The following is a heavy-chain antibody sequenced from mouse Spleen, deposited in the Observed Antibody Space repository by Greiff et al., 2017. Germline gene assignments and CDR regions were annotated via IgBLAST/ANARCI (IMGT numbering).Heavy chain of an antibody. Sequence: EVKLVESGAELVKPGASVKLSCTASGFTITDYYMHWVKQRTEQGLEWIGRIDPEDGETKYAPKFQGKATITADTSSNTAYLQLSSLTSEDTAVYYCAPMITGAVDYWGQGTSVTVSS. CDR3: APMITGAVDY. D-gene: IGHD2-4*01. J-gene: IGHJ4*01. CDR2: IDPEDGET. V-gene: IGHV14-2*01. CDR1: GFTITDYY.